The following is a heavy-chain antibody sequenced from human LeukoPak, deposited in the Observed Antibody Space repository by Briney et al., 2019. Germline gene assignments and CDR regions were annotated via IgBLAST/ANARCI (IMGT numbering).Heavy chain of an antibody. V-gene: IGHV3-7*05. Sequence: GGSERLSCAVSEFTFTACWMSCVRQAPGKGLEWVANINQDGSEKYYVDSVKGRFTISRDNAKNSLFLQMNSLRAEDTAVYYCARARNCDSWGQGTLVTVSS. CDR2: INQDGSEK. J-gene: IGHJ5*01. D-gene: IGHD1-7*01. CDR1: EFTFTACW. CDR3: ARARNCDS.